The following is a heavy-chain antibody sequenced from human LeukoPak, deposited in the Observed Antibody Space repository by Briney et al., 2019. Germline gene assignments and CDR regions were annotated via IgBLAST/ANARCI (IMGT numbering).Heavy chain of an antibody. Sequence: SETLSLTCTVSGGSTSSYYWSWIRQPPGKGLEWIGYIYYSGSTNYNPSLKSRVTISVDTSKNQFSLKLSSVTAADTAVYYCARDRGLYSSSWYPRFDPWGQGTLVTVSS. CDR1: GGSTSSYY. D-gene: IGHD6-13*01. CDR2: IYYSGST. V-gene: IGHV4-59*01. J-gene: IGHJ5*02. CDR3: ARDRGLYSSSWYPRFDP.